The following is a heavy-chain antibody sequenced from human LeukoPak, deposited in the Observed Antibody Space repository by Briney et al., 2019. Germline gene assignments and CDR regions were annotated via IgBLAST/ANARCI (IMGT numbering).Heavy chain of an antibody. V-gene: IGHV1-46*01. CDR2: INPSGGST. Sequence: ASVKVSCKASGYTFTSYYMHWVRQAPGQGLEWMGIINPSGGSTSYAQKFQGRVTMTRDMSTSTVYMELSSLRSEDTAVYYCARVYREGGTAMDVWGKGTTVTVSS. J-gene: IGHJ6*03. D-gene: IGHD2-15*01. CDR3: ARVYREGGTAMDV. CDR1: GYTFTSYY.